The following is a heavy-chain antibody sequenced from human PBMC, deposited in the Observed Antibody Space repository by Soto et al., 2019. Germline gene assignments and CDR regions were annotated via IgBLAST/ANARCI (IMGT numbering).Heavy chain of an antibody. CDR3: ASVAASGSYSDNWFDP. J-gene: IGHJ5*02. Sequence: QVQLVQSGAEVKKPGASVKVSCKASGYTFTSYGISWVRQAPGQGLQWMGWINTYNGNTDYEQRLQGRVTLTTDTSTSTAYMELRSLRSDDSAVYYCASVAASGSYSDNWFDPWGQGTLVTVSS. V-gene: IGHV1-18*01. CDR1: GYTFTSYG. D-gene: IGHD3-10*01. CDR2: INTYNGNT.